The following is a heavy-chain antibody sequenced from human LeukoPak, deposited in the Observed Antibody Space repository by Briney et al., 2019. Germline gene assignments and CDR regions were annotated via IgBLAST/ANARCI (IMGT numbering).Heavy chain of an antibody. D-gene: IGHD4/OR15-4a*01. CDR1: GFTVSSNY. V-gene: IGHV3-53*01. CDR2: IYSGGST. CDR3: ARDPGAFPYFFDS. Sequence: GGSLRLSCAASGFTVSSNYMSWVRQAPGKGLEWVSVIYSGGSTYYADSVKGRFTISRDNSKNTLYLQMNSLRVEDTAVYFCARDPGAFPYFFDSWGQGTLVTVSS. J-gene: IGHJ4*02.